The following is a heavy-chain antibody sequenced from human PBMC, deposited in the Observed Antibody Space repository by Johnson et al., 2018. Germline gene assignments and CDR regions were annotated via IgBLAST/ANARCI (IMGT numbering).Heavy chain of an antibody. J-gene: IGHJ6*02. Sequence: QVQLVQSGAEVEKPGSSVKVSCKASGGTFSIYAISWVRQAPGQGLEWMGGIIPVFGGAKYAPKFKGRDTITAGESTNTAYMELSSLRSEDTAVYYCARAGTRMYGMEAWGQGATVTVSS. CDR2: IIPVFGGA. CDR1: GGTFSIYA. CDR3: ARAGTRMYGMEA. V-gene: IGHV1-69*01. D-gene: IGHD1-1*01.